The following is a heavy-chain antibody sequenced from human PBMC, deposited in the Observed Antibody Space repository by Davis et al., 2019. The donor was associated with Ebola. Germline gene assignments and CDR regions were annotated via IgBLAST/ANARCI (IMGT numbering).Heavy chain of an antibody. CDR2: ISGDGGST. Sequence: GESLKISCAASGFTFDDYAMHWVRQAPGKGLEWVSLISGDGGSTYYADSVKGRFTISRDNSKNSLYLQMNSLRAEDTAVYYCARDHFQSRAAAGLFDYWGQGTLVTVSS. V-gene: IGHV3-43*02. CDR3: ARDHFQSRAAAGLFDY. J-gene: IGHJ4*02. CDR1: GFTFDDYA. D-gene: IGHD6-13*01.